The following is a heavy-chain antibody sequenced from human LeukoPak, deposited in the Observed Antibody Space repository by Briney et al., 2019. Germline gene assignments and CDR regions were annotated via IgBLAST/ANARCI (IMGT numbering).Heavy chain of an antibody. Sequence: ASVKVSCKASGYTFTSYDITWVRQATGQGLEWMGWMSPDSGYTGYAQTFQGRVTMTTDTSTSTAYMELRSLTSDDTAVYYCARGGVTSVVDVWGKGTTVTISS. CDR3: ARGGVTSVVDV. CDR1: GYTFTSYD. J-gene: IGHJ6*04. CDR2: MSPDSGYT. D-gene: IGHD4-23*01. V-gene: IGHV1-8*01.